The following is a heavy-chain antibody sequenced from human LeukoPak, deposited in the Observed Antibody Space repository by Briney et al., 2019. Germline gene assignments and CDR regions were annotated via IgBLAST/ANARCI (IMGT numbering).Heavy chain of an antibody. CDR1: GFTFSSFG. CDR2: ILYDGTNK. D-gene: IGHD3-16*01. CDR3: ARRGDTGAFDI. J-gene: IGHJ3*02. V-gene: IGHV3-30*19. Sequence: GGSLRLSCAASGFTFSSFGMHWVRQAPGQGLEWVAFILYDGTNKYYADSVKGRFTISRDNSKNTLSLQMNSLRVEDTALYYCARRGDTGAFDIWGQGTMVTVSS.